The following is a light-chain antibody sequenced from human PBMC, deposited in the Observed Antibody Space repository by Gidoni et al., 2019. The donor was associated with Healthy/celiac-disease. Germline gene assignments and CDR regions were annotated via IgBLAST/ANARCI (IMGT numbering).Light chain of an antibody. CDR3: QQYNNWPRT. V-gene: IGKV3-15*01. CDR1: QSVSSN. CDR2: GAS. Sequence: EIVMTQSPATLSVSPGERATLSCRASQSVSSNLAWYQQKPGQAPRILIYGASTRATGIPARFSGSGSGTEFTLKISSLQSEDFAVYYCQQYNNWPRTFGQGTKVEIK. J-gene: IGKJ1*01.